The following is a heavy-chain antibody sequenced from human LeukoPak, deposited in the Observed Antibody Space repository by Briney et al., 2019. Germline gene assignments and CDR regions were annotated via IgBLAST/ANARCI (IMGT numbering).Heavy chain of an antibody. V-gene: IGHV4-30-4*01. CDR2: IDYSGST. Sequence: SETLSLTCTVGGGSINSDDYYCSWIRQSPGKGLEWIGHIDYSGSTSYNPSLKSRVSISLDTSKNQFSLRLSSMTAADTAVYYCARDRWFGEYNWFDPWGQGVLVTVSS. D-gene: IGHD3-10*01. J-gene: IGHJ5*02. CDR3: ARDRWFGEYNWFDP. CDR1: GGSINSDDYY.